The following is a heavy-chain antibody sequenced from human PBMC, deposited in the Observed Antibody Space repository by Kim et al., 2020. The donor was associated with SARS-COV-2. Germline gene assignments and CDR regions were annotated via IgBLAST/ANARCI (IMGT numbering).Heavy chain of an antibody. D-gene: IGHD5-12*01. J-gene: IGHJ6*02. CDR2: ISSSSSTI. Sequence: GGSLRLSCAASGFTFSSYSMNWVRQAPGKGLEWVSYISSSSSTIYYADSVKGRFTISRDNAKNSLYLQMNSLRDEDTAVYYCARDLGGEGWLRDYYYYYGMDVWGQGTTVTVSS. CDR3: ARDLGGEGWLRDYYYYYGMDV. CDR1: GFTFSSYS. V-gene: IGHV3-48*02.